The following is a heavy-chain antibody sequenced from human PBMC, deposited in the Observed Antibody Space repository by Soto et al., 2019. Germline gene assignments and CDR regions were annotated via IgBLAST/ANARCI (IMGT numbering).Heavy chain of an antibody. J-gene: IGHJ4*02. Sequence: GASVKVSCKASGYTFTSYGISWVRQAPGQGLEWMGWISAYNGNTNYAQKFQGWVTMTRDTSISTAYMELSRLRSDDTAVYYCARAYYYDSSGPNPYYFDYWGQGTLVTVSS. CDR2: ISAYNGNT. D-gene: IGHD3-22*01. CDR3: ARAYYYDSSGPNPYYFDY. V-gene: IGHV1-18*01. CDR1: GYTFTSYG.